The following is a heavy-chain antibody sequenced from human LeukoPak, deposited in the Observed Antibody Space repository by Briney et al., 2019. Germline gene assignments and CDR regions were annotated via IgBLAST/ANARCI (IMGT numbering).Heavy chain of an antibody. CDR3: ARGSYYRGVIVVVTKPYYFDY. CDR2: MNPNSGNT. CDR1: GYTFTSYD. Sequence: GASVKVSCKXSGYTFTSYDINWVRQATGQGLEWMGWMNPNSGNTGYSQKFQGRVTMTRNTSISTAYMELSSLRSEDTAVYYCARGSYYRGVIVVVTKPYYFDYWGQGTLVTVSS. D-gene: IGHD3-22*01. J-gene: IGHJ4*02. V-gene: IGHV1-8*01.